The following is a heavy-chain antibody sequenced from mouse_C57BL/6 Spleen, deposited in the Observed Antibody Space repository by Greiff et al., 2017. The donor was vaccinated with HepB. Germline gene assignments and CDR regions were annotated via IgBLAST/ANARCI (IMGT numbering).Heavy chain of an antibody. Sequence: EVQRLESGPELVKPGASVKISCKASGYTFTDYYMDWVKQSPGKGLEWIGDINPNNGGTIYNQKFKGKATLTVDKSSSTAYMELRSLTSEDTAVYSCARESGDYDYYAMDYWGQGTSVTVSS. D-gene: IGHD2-4*01. V-gene: IGHV1-18*01. CDR1: GYTFTDYY. J-gene: IGHJ4*01. CDR3: ARESGDYDYYAMDY. CDR2: INPNNGGT.